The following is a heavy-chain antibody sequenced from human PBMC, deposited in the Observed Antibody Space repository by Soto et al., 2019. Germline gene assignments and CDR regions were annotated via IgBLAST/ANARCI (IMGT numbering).Heavy chain of an antibody. CDR2: ISVNKGIT. CDR1: GYSLNTYG. Sequence: QVQLVQSGGEVKKPGASVKVSCKASGYSLNTYGISWVREAPGQPLEWMGWISVNKGITNYAQKFQGRIIMTTDTSTSTAYMELRSLRSDDTAVYYCARVWVRGEVDFWGQGTLVTVSS. V-gene: IGHV1-18*01. D-gene: IGHD3-10*01. J-gene: IGHJ4*02. CDR3: ARVWVRGEVDF.